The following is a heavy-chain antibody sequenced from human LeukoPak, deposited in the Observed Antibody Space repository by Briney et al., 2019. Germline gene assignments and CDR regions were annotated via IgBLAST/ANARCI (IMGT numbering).Heavy chain of an antibody. CDR1: GFTFSNAW. CDR2: NKSKTDGGTT. J-gene: IGHJ4*02. Sequence: GGSLRLSCAASGFTFSNAWMSWVRQAPGKGLEWVGRNKSKTDGGTTDYAAPVKGRFTISRDDSKNTLYLQMNSLKTEDTAVYYCTTDLDYYDSSGYYYYFDYWGQGTLVTVSS. CDR3: TTDLDYYDSSGYYYYFDY. D-gene: IGHD3-22*01. V-gene: IGHV3-15*01.